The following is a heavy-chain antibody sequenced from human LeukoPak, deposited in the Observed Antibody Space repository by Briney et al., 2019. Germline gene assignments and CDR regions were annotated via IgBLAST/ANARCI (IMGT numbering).Heavy chain of an antibody. CDR1: GYTFTGYY. CDR3: ARFGAPQWSGAPLGINAFDM. V-gene: IGHV1-2*02. CDR2: ISPNNGDT. D-gene: IGHD3-16*01. Sequence: ASVQVSCKASGYTFTGYYIHGVRQAPGQGLEWMGWISPNNGDTRNAQKFQRRVTMTRDTSITTVYMELSRLRADDTAVYYCARFGAPQWSGAPLGINAFDMWGQGTMVTVSS. J-gene: IGHJ3*02.